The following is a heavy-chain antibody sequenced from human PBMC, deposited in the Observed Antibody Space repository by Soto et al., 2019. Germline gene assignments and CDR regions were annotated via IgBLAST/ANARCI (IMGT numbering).Heavy chain of an antibody. Sequence: SRTLSITCAKSGDSVSGNSAAWNWIRQSPSRGLEWLGRTYYRSKWYNDYAVSVKSRITINPDTSKNQFSLQLNSVTPEDTAVYYCARDLIAAAARPYNWFDPWRPGTLFTVS. CDR3: ARDLIAAAARPYNWFDP. J-gene: IGHJ5*02. CDR2: TYYRSKWYN. V-gene: IGHV6-1*01. CDR1: GDSVSGNSAA. D-gene: IGHD6-13*01.